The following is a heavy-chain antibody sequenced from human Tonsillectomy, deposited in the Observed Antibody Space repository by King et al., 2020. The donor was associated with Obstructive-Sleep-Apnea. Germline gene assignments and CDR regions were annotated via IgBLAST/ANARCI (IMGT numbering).Heavy chain of an antibody. J-gene: IGHJ4*01. CDR1: GFTFSNYD. D-gene: IGHD7-27*01. Sequence: QLVQSGGGLVEPGGSLRLSCVASGFTFSNYDMTCVRQAPGKGLEWVSTISGGGGSTYYADSVKGRFTISRDNYKNTLYLQMDSLSAEDTAVYYWAKVTGGDCWGQGTLVTVSS. CDR3: AKVTGGDC. V-gene: IGHV3-23*04. CDR2: ISGGGGST.